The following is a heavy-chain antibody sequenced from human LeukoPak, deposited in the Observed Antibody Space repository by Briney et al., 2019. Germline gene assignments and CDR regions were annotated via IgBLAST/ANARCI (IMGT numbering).Heavy chain of an antibody. CDR1: GFTVSSNY. J-gene: IGHJ4*02. V-gene: IGHV3-53*01. CDR2: IYSGGST. Sequence: GGSLRLSCAASGFTVSSNYMSWVRQAPGKGLEWVSVIYSGGSTYYADSVKGRFTISRDNSKNTLYLQMNSLRAEDTAVYYCARAVGATSWSGRVGFDYWGQGTLVTVSS. D-gene: IGHD1-26*01. CDR3: ARAVGATSWSGRVGFDY.